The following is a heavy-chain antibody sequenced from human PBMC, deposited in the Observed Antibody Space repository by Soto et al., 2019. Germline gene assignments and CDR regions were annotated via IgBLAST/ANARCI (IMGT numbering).Heavy chain of an antibody. CDR3: ARGLASDKVEP. CDR2: IYDSGST. D-gene: IGHD3-9*01. V-gene: IGHV4-30-4*01. J-gene: IGHJ5*02. CDR1: GGSISNTHYY. Sequence: PSETLSLTCTVSGGSISNTHYYWSWIRQPPGAGLEWIGHIYDSGSTYNNPSLKSRVTISVDTSKNQFSLKLSSVTAADTAVYYCARGLASDKVEPWGQGTLVTVSS.